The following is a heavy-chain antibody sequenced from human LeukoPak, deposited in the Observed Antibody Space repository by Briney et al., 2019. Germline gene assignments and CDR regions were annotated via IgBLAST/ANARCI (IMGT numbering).Heavy chain of an antibody. CDR3: ARASSGYYYDY. Sequence: NPSQTLSLTCTVSGGSVSSGGYYWSWIRQHPGKGLEWIGYIYYSWSTYYNPSIKSRVTISVDTSKNQFSLKMSSVTAADTAVYYCARASSGYYYDYWGQGTMVTVSS. D-gene: IGHD3-22*01. CDR2: IYYSWST. CDR1: GGSVSSGGYY. V-gene: IGHV4-31*03. J-gene: IGHJ4*02.